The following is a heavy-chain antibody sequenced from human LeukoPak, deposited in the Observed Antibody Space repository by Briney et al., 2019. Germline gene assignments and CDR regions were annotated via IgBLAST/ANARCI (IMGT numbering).Heavy chain of an antibody. J-gene: IGHJ3*02. D-gene: IGHD2-21*02. CDR3: ASRIVVVTAGAFDI. CDR1: GGSFSGYY. V-gene: IGHV4-34*01. Sequence: PSETLSLTCAVYGGSFSGYYWSWIRQPPGKGLEWIGEINHSGSTNYNPSLKSRVTTSVDTSKNQFSLKLSSVTAADTGVYYCASRIVVVTAGAFDIWGQGTMVTVSS. CDR2: INHSGST.